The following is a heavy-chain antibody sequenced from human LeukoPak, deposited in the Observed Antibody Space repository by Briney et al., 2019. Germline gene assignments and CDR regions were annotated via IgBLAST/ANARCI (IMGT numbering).Heavy chain of an antibody. CDR1: GGSFSGYY. Sequence: SETLSLTCAVYGGSFSGYYWSWIRQPPGKGLGWIGEINHSGSTNYNPSLKSRVTISVDTSKNQFSLKLSSVTAADTAVYYCARGTMIVETFDYWGQGTLVTVSS. D-gene: IGHD3-22*01. V-gene: IGHV4-34*01. CDR3: ARGTMIVETFDY. J-gene: IGHJ4*02. CDR2: INHSGST.